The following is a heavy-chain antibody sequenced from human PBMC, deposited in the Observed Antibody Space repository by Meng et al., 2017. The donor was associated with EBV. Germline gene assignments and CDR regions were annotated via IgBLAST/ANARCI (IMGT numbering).Heavy chain of an antibody. CDR2: IYWDDAK. D-gene: IGHD3-10*01. V-gene: IGHV2-5*02. CDR1: GILLTTSGVG. CDR3: AHSKYYSDSGGYWDYFDD. J-gene: IGHJ4*02. Sequence: FRGSSPPPLNPPTPLLMTSPFPGILLTTSGVGVGWIRQPPGKALEWLAVIYWDDAKRYSPSLKNRLTITKDTSKNQVVLTMTNMDPVDTATYFCAHSKYYSDSGGYWDYFDDWGQGTLVTVSS.